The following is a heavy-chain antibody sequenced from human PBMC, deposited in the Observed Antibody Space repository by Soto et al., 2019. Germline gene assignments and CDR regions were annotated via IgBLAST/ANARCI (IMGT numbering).Heavy chain of an antibody. CDR2: IYYSGVT. CDR1: GGSISSGGYY. J-gene: IGHJ4*01. V-gene: IGHV4-31*03. D-gene: IGHD2-21*02. Sequence: SETLSLTCTVSGGSISSGGYYWSWIRQHPGKGLEWIGYIYYSGVTNYSPSLKDRVTMLIDKSNNQFYLHLNSVTAADTAVYFCARHMGVTRTRGFDSWGRGTLVTVSS. CDR3: ARHMGVTRTRGFDS.